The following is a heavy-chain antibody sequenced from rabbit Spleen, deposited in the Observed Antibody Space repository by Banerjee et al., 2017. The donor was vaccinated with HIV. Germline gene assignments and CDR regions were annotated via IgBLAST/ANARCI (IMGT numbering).Heavy chain of an antibody. CDR3: ARDLVAVIGWNFNL. Sequence: QEQLEESGGGLVKPEGSLTLTCKASGFVFSSSSYMCWVRQAPGKGLEWIACIDTGSSGFTYFATWAKGRFTCSKTSSTTVTLQMTSLTAADTATYFCARDLVAVIGWNFNLWGQGTLVTVS. D-gene: IGHD1-1*01. CDR1: GFVFSSSSY. J-gene: IGHJ4*01. CDR2: IDTGSSGFT. V-gene: IGHV1S45*01.